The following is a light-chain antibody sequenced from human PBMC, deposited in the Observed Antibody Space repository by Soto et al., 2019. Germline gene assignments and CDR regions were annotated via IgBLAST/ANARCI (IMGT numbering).Light chain of an antibody. J-gene: IGKJ1*01. V-gene: IGKV3-20*01. CDR1: QSVSSY. CDR2: GAS. CDR3: QQYGNSPRT. Sequence: EIVLTQSPATLSLSPGERATLSCRASQSVSSYLAWYQQKPGQAPRLLIYGASDRATDIPDRFSGSGSGTDFTLTIKRLEPEDFAVYYCQQYGNSPRTFGQGTKVEVK.